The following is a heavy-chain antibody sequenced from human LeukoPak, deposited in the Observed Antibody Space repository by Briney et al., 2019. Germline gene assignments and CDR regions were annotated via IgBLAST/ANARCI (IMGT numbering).Heavy chain of an antibody. Sequence: SETLSLTCTVSGGSISSGTYYWSWIRQPAGKGLELIGSISHSGNTFYNASLGSRVTVSIDTSKNQFSLKLSSVTTADTAVYYCARVNWVPDYWGQGTLVTVSS. CDR3: ARVNWVPDY. V-gene: IGHV4-39*01. CDR2: ISHSGNT. D-gene: IGHD1-1*01. J-gene: IGHJ4*02. CDR1: GGSISSGTYY.